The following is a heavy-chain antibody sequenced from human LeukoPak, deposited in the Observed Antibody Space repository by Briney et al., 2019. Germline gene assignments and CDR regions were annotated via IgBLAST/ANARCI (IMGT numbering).Heavy chain of an antibody. J-gene: IGHJ5*02. Sequence: PSETLSLTCTVSGGSISSHYWSWIRQPPGKGLEWIGYIYYSGSTNYNPSLKSRVTISVDTSKNQFSLKLSSVTAADTAVYYCARGGSSWYAVWFDPWGQGTLVTVSS. CDR2: IYYSGST. D-gene: IGHD6-13*01. V-gene: IGHV4-59*08. CDR1: GGSISSHY. CDR3: ARGGSSWYAVWFDP.